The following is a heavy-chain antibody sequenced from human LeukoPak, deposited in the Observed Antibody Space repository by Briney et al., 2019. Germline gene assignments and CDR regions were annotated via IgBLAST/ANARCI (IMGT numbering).Heavy chain of an antibody. CDR3: ARHSGPHSSSWYWFDP. J-gene: IGHJ5*02. D-gene: IGHD6-13*01. V-gene: IGHV4-59*08. Sequence: EPSETLSLTCTVSGGSTSSYYWSWIRQPPGKGLEWIGYIYYSGSTNYNPSLKSRVTISVDTSKNQFSLKLSSVTAADTAVYYCARHSGPHSSSWYWFDPWGQGTLVTVSS. CDR2: IYYSGST. CDR1: GGSTSSYY.